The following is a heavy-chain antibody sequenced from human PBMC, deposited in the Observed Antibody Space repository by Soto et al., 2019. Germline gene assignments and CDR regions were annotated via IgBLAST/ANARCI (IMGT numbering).Heavy chain of an antibody. Sequence: QVRLVESGGGVVQPGRSLRLSCAASGFTFSSYGMHWVRQAPGKGLEWVAVIWYDGSNKYYADSVKGRFTISRDNSKNTLYLQMNSLRAEDTAVYYCARTPGIVVYYGMDVWGQGTTVTVSS. J-gene: IGHJ6*02. CDR1: GFTFSSYG. CDR3: ARTPGIVVYYGMDV. V-gene: IGHV3-33*01. CDR2: IWYDGSNK. D-gene: IGHD1-26*01.